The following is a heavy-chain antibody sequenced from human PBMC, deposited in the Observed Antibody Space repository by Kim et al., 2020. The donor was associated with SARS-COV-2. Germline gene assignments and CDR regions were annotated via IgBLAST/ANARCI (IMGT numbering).Heavy chain of an antibody. J-gene: IGHJ3*02. D-gene: IGHD1-1*01. Sequence: SETLSLTCTVSGGSISSYYWSWIRQPPGKGLEWIGYIYYSGSTNYNPSLKSRVTISVDTSKNQFSLKLSSVTAADTAVYYCARVKFERAFDIWGQGTMVTVSS. CDR3: ARVKFERAFDI. CDR2: IYYSGST. CDR1: GGSISSYY. V-gene: IGHV4-59*13.